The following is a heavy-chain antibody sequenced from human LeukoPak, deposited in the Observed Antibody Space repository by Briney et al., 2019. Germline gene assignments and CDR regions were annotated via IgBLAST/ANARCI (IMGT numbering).Heavy chain of an antibody. D-gene: IGHD2-21*02. CDR3: ARNTETAIPLPYYFDY. CDR1: GYTFTNYA. CDR2: INAGNGNT. Sequence: ASVKVSCKASGYTFTNYAIHWVRQAPGQRPEWMGWINAGNGNTKYSQKFQGRVTITRDTSASTAYMDLSSLRSEDTAVYYCARNTETAIPLPYYFDYWGQGTLVTVSS. J-gene: IGHJ4*02. V-gene: IGHV1-3*01.